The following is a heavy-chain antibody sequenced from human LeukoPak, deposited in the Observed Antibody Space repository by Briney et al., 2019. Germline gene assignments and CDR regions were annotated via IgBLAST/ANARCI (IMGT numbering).Heavy chain of an antibody. D-gene: IGHD3-9*01. J-gene: IGHJ4*02. CDR1: GFTFSSYA. Sequence: PGGSLRLSCAAFGFTFSSYAMRWVRQAPGKGLEWVSAISGSGGSTFYADSVKGRFTISRDNSKNRLYLQMNSLRAEDTAVYYCAKDPLPYYDILTGYSSYFDYWGQGTLVTVSS. CDR2: ISGSGGST. V-gene: IGHV3-23*01. CDR3: AKDPLPYYDILTGYSSYFDY.